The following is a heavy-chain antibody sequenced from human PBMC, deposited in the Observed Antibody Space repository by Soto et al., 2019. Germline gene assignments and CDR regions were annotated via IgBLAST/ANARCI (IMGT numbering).Heavy chain of an antibody. CDR1: GYTFTSYD. CDR3: ARGLTFWGFTGYYFDY. CDR2: MNPNSCNT. V-gene: IGHV1-8*01. J-gene: IGHJ4*02. D-gene: IGHD3-16*01. Sequence: QVQLVQSGAEVKKPGASVKVSCKASGYTFTSYDINWVRQATGQGLEWMGWMNPNSCNTGYAQKFQGRVTMTRNTSISTAYMELSSLRSEDTAVYYCARGLTFWGFTGYYFDYWGQGTLVTFSS.